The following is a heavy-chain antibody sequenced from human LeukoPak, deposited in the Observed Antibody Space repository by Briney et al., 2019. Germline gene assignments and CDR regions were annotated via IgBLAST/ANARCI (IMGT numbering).Heavy chain of an antibody. D-gene: IGHD4-23*01. CDR1: GFTFSNYW. CDR3: AREGSRGDYGGNSPYYYYGMDV. Sequence: PGGSLRLSCAASGFTFSNYWMTWVRQAPGKGLEWVANIKKDGSEKNYVDSVKGRFTISRDNSKNTLYLQMNSLRAEDTAVYYCAREGSRGDYGGNSPYYYYGMDVWGQGTTVTVSS. V-gene: IGHV3-7*01. J-gene: IGHJ6*02. CDR2: IKKDGSEK.